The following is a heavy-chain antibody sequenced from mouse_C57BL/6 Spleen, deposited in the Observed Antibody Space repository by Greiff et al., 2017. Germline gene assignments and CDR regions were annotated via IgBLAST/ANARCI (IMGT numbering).Heavy chain of an antibody. D-gene: IGHD1-1*01. J-gene: IGHJ4*01. Sequence: QVQLQQSGAELVRPGASVTLSCKASGYTFTDYEMHWVKQTPVHGLEWIGAIDPETGGTAYNQKFKGKAILTADKSSSTAYMELRSLTSEDSAVYYCTRPFITTVVATDYYAMDYWGQGTSVTVSS. CDR1: GYTFTDYE. CDR3: TRPFITTVVATDYYAMDY. CDR2: IDPETGGT. V-gene: IGHV1-15*01.